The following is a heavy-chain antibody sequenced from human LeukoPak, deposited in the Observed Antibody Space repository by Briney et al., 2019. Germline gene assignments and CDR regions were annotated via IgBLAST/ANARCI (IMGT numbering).Heavy chain of an antibody. CDR3: ARGGGYGDYDY. D-gene: IGHD4-17*01. CDR2: INSDGSDT. CDR1: GFSFSIYW. Sequence: GGSLRLSCAASGFSFSIYWMHWVRQAPGKGLVWVSRINSDGSDTTYADSVKGRFTISRDNAKNTVYLQMNSLRVEDTALYYCARGGGYGDYDYWGQGILVTVS. V-gene: IGHV3-74*01. J-gene: IGHJ4*02.